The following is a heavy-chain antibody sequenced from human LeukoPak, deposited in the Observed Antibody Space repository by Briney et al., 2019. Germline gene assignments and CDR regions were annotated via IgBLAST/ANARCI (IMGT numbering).Heavy chain of an antibody. D-gene: IGHD5-24*01. J-gene: IGHJ4*02. V-gene: IGHV3-15*01. CDR2: IKSKVNGETR. CDR1: GFTFSGAW. CDR3: TADSPVSMAHSFDY. Sequence: PGGSLRLPCAASGFTFSGAWMSWVRQAPGKGLEWVGRIKSKVNGETRDYAAPVKGRFIVSRDDSMKTFYLQMSSLKTEDTAVYYCTADSPVSMAHSFDYWGQGARVTVSS.